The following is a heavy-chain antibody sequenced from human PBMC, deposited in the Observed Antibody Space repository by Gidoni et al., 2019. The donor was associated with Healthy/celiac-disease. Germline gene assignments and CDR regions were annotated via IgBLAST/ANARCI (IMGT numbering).Heavy chain of an antibody. Sequence: QVQLQESGPGLVKPSETLSLTCAVSGYSISSGYYWGWIRQPPGKGLEWIGSIYHSGSTYYNPSLKSRVTISVDTSKNQFSLKLSSVTAADTAVYYCARDFFPHVLRFLEWLSQDHYYYYGMDVWGQGTTVTVSS. CDR2: IYHSGST. J-gene: IGHJ6*02. V-gene: IGHV4-38-2*02. D-gene: IGHD3-3*01. CDR3: ARDFFPHVLRFLEWLSQDHYYYYGMDV. CDR1: GYSISSGYY.